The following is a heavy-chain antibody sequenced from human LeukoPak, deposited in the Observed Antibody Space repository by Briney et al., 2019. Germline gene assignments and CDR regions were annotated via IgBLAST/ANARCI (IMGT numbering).Heavy chain of an antibody. D-gene: IGHD5-18*01. V-gene: IGHV3-33*06. J-gene: IGHJ3*02. CDR1: GFTFSSYG. CDR2: IWYDGSNK. CDR3: AKDTRGYSYGHDAFDI. Sequence: GGSLRLSCAASGFTFSSYGMHWVRQAPCKGLEWVAVIWYDGSNKYYADSVKGRFTISRDNSKNTLYLQMNSLRAEDTAVYYCAKDTRGYSYGHDAFDIWGQGTMVTVSS.